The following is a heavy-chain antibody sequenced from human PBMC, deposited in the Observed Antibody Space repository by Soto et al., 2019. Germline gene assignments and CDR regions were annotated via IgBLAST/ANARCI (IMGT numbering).Heavy chain of an antibody. CDR1: GGTFSTSS. CDR2: ILPIFGTA. J-gene: IGHJ3*02. D-gene: IGHD3-10*01. Sequence: QVHLVQSGAEVKKPGSSVKVSCKASGGTFSTSSINWVRQAPGQGLEWMGGILPIFGTADYAQKFLGRVTLTADESTSTAYMELRSLRSEDTALYYCATGHAFGANSDAFDIWGQWTMVTVSS. CDR3: ATGHAFGANSDAFDI. V-gene: IGHV1-69*12.